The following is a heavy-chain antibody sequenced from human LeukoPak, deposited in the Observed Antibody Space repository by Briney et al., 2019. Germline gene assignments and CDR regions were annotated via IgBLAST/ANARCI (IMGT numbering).Heavy chain of an antibody. J-gene: IGHJ5*02. Sequence: SETLSLTCTVSGGSISSYYWSWIRQPPGKGLEWIGYIYYRGSTNYNPSLKSRVTISVDTSKNQFSLKLSSVTAADTAVYYCARGQDYGDFYEDTNWFDPWGQGTLVTVSS. D-gene: IGHD4-17*01. CDR1: GGSISSYY. CDR2: IYYRGST. V-gene: IGHV4-59*01. CDR3: ARGQDYGDFYEDTNWFDP.